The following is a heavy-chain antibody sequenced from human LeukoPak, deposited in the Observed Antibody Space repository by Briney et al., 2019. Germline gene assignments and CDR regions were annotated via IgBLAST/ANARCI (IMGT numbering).Heavy chain of an antibody. Sequence: GGSLRLSCGASGFTFSSYWMHWVRQAPGKGLVWVSRIKSDGSRTDYADSVKGRFIIPRDNAKNTLYLQMSSLRVEDTAVYYCARDSYYYDDRGSHYYGIDVWGHGTTVTVSS. CDR2: IKSDGSRT. CDR1: GFTFSSYW. D-gene: IGHD3-22*01. J-gene: IGHJ6*02. V-gene: IGHV3-74*01. CDR3: ARDSYYYDDRGSHYYGIDV.